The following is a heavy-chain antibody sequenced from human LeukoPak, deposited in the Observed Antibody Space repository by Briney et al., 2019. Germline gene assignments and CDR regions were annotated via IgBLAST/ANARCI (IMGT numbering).Heavy chain of an antibody. Sequence: SETLSLTCAVYGGSFSGYYWSWIRQPPGRGLEWIGEINHSGSTNYNPSLKSRVTISVDTSKNQFSLKLSSVTAADTAVYYCATSAPRGPPPTTYYYYYYYMDVWGKGTTVTISS. J-gene: IGHJ6*03. CDR1: GGSFSGYY. V-gene: IGHV4-34*01. CDR3: ATSAPRGPPPTTYYYYYYYMDV. D-gene: IGHD1-1*01. CDR2: INHSGST.